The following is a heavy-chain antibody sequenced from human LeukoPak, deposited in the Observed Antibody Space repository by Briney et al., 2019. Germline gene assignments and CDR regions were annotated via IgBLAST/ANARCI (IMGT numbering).Heavy chain of an antibody. CDR1: GLTVSSSY. CDR3: ARVRPWVFDY. J-gene: IGHJ4*02. CDR2: IYIGDNP. V-gene: IGHV3-53*04. Sequence: GESLRLSCAASGLTVSSSYMSWVRQAPGKGLEWVSIIYIGDNPHYADSVKGRFTISRHNSKNTLYLQMNNPRAEDTAVYYCARVRPWVFDYWGQGTLVTVSS.